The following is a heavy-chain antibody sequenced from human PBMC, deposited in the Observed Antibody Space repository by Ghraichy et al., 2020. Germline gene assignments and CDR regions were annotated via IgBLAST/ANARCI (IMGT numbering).Heavy chain of an antibody. CDR3: AHKNPITCFDV. Sequence: QPPGKALEWLGLIYWDDAKNYSPSLKARLTITKDTSKNQVVLTLTNMDPVDTATYYCAHKNPITCFDVWGQGARVTVSS. D-gene: IGHD1-14*01. CDR2: IYWDDAK. V-gene: IGHV2-5*02. J-gene: IGHJ4*02.